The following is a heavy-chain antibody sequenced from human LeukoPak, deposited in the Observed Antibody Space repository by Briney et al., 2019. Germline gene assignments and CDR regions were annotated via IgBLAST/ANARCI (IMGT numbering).Heavy chain of an antibody. D-gene: IGHD3-22*01. V-gene: IGHV1-2*02. CDR2: INPNSSGT. J-gene: IGHJ1*01. CDR3: ARVRGNYYDSSGYYPLAEYFQH. Sequence: ASVKVSCKASGYTFTGYYIHWVRQAPGQGLEWMGWINPNSSGTNYAQKFQGRVTMTRDTSITTAYMELSRLISDDTAVYYCARVRGNYYDSSGYYPLAEYFQHWGQGTLVTVSS. CDR1: GYTFTGYY.